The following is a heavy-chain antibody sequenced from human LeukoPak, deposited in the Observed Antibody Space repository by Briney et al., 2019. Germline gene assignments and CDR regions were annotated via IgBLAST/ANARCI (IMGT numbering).Heavy chain of an antibody. D-gene: IGHD6-13*01. CDR2: LVIGGSGGTSGDST. Sequence: GGSLRLSCAASGVTLSGYAMRLVRQAPGKGLEWVAGLVIGGSGGTSGDSTYYADSVKGRFTISRDDSNNTLYLQMNNLRVEDTAVYYCAKHRSGIAASGSNYWGQGTLVSVSS. V-gene: IGHV3-23*01. J-gene: IGHJ4*02. CDR3: AKHRSGIAASGSNY. CDR1: GVTLSGYA.